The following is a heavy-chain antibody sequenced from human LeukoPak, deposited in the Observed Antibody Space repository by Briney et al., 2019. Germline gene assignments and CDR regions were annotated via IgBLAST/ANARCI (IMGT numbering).Heavy chain of an antibody. J-gene: IGHJ4*02. D-gene: IGHD4-23*01. CDR2: IYSGGST. V-gene: IGHV3-66*01. CDR1: GFTVSINY. CDR3: ATDRKVGTWDPRFDY. Sequence: GGSLRLSCAASGFTVSINYMSWVRQAPGKGLEWVSVIYSGGSTYYADCVKGRFTISRDNSKNTVYLQMNSLRAEDTAVYYCATDRKVGTWDPRFDYWGQGTLVTVSS.